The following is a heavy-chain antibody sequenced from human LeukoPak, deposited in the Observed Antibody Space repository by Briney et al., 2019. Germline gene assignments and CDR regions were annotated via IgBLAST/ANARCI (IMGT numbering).Heavy chain of an antibody. Sequence: GGSLRLSCAASGFTFSTYAMSWVRQAPGKGLDWVSAISGSGGSTYYADSVKGRFTISRDNSKKTLYLQMNSLRAEDTAVYYCAVRGWIQLWLPSYWGQGTLVTVSS. J-gene: IGHJ4*02. V-gene: IGHV3-23*01. CDR2: ISGSGGST. D-gene: IGHD5-18*01. CDR1: GFTFSTYA. CDR3: AVRGWIQLWLPSY.